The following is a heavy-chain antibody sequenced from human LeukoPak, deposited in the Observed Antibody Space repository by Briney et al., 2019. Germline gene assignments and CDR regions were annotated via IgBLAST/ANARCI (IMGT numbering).Heavy chain of an antibody. CDR3: ARARRRIYFQH. J-gene: IGHJ1*01. Sequence: SETLSLTCSVSGGSISSDPFYWGWIRQPPGKGLEWIGTIHYSRSTYYNPSLKSRVTMSLDASKTQFSLGLRSVTAADTAVYYCARARRRIYFQHWGQGSLVIVSS. CDR1: GGSISSDPFY. CDR2: IHYSRST. D-gene: IGHD6-25*01. V-gene: IGHV4-39*07.